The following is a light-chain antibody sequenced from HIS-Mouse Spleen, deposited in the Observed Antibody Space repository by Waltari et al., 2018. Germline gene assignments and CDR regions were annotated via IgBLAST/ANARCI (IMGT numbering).Light chain of an antibody. Sequence: QSVLTQPPSVSGAPGQRVTIPCTGSSSNTGAGYDVHWYQPLPGTAPKLLIYGNSNRPSGVPDRFSGSKSGTSASLAITGLQAEDEADYYCQSYDSSLSGWVFGGGTKLTVL. CDR2: GNS. V-gene: IGLV1-40*01. J-gene: IGLJ3*02. CDR1: SSNTGAGYD. CDR3: QSYDSSLSGWV.